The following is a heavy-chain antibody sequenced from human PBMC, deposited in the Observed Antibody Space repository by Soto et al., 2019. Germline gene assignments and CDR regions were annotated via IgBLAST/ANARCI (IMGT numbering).Heavy chain of an antibody. D-gene: IGHD6-13*01. V-gene: IGHV2-5*02. CDR1: GLSLSTSGVG. Sequence: SGPTLVNPTQTLTLTCTFSGLSLSTSGVGVGWIRQPPGKTMEWLALIYWDDDKRYSPSLKSRPTITKDTSKNQVVLTMTNMDPVDTATYYCAHRSGGWKELVPFDYWGQGTLVTVSS. J-gene: IGHJ4*02. CDR2: IYWDDDK. CDR3: AHRSGGWKELVPFDY.